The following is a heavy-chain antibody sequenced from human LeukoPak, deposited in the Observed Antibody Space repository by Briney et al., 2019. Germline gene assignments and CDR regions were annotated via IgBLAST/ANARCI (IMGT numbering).Heavy chain of an antibody. CDR2: VSYDGSNK. CDR1: GFSFSSYS. D-gene: IGHD3-10*01. Sequence: AGSLTLTCAVSGFSFSSYSMHWVRHPPGGGLVWVAGVSYDGSNKYYEDSVKGRFTISRDNSKNTLYLQMNSLRAEDTAVYYCARDLPNPMVRGVNYYYGMDVWGQGTTVTVSS. J-gene: IGHJ6*02. V-gene: IGHV3-30-3*01. CDR3: ARDLPNPMVRGVNYYYGMDV.